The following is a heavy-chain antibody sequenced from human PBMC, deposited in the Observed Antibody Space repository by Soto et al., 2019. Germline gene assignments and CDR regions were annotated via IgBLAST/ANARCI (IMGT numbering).Heavy chain of an antibody. CDR2: VYHSGST. D-gene: IGHD1-26*01. J-gene: IGHJ5*02. CDR1: GFSISSGHY. V-gene: IGHV4-38-2*02. Sequence: ASETLSLTCVVSGFSISSGHYWGWIRQPPGKGLEWVASVYHSGSTSYNPSLKSRLSMSVDTSKNQFSLNLTSVTATDTAVYYCVRDRRWELRGFDPWGQGILVTVSS. CDR3: VRDRRWELRGFDP.